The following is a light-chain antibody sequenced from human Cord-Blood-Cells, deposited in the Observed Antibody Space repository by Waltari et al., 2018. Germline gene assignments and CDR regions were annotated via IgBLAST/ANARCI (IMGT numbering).Light chain of an antibody. CDR3: AAWDDSLNGVV. J-gene: IGLJ2*01. CDR2: SNN. V-gene: IGLV1-44*01. CDR1: SSNIGRNT. Sequence: QSVLTQPPSASGTPGQRVSLSCSASSSNIGRNTVNCYQQLPGTAPKLLIYSNNQRPSGVPDRFSGSKSGTSASLAISGLQSEDEADYYCAAWDDSLNGVVFGGGTKLTVL.